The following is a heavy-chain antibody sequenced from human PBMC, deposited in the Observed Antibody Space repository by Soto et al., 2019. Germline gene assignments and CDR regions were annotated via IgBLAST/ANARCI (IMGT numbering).Heavy chain of an antibody. CDR2: VYHTGDT. V-gene: IGHV4-4*02. CDR1: GGTVASSHW. D-gene: IGHD2-21*02. CDR3: AREIVTAGGNNYFDP. J-gene: IGHJ5*02. Sequence: SETLSLTCGVSGGTVASSHWWSWVRQSPGRGLEWIGNVYHTGDTNFNPSLQSRVTFSVDKSNNQFSLRLTSVTAADTAVYFCAREIVTAGGNNYFDPWGPGTPVTVSS.